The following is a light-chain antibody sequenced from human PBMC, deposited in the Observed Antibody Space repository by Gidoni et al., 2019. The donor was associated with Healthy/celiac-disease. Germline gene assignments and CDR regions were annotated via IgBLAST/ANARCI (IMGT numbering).Light chain of an antibody. J-gene: IGKJ5*01. V-gene: IGKV1-9*01. CDR2: AAS. CDR3: QQLNSDPIT. CDR1: QGISSY. Sequence: DIQLTQSPSFLSASVGDRVTITCRASQGISSYLAWYQQKPGKAPKLLIYAASTLQSGVPSGFSGSGSGTEFTLTISSLQPEDFATYYCQQLNSDPITFGQXTRLEIK.